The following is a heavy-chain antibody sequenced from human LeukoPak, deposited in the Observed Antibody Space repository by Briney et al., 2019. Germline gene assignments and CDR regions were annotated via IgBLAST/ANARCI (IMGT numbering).Heavy chain of an antibody. CDR1: GFTFSSYG. V-gene: IGHV3-30*18. CDR3: AKDLSWSFDY. D-gene: IGHD6-13*01. CDR2: ISYDGSEI. J-gene: IGHJ4*02. Sequence: GRSLRLSCAASGFTFSSYGMHWVRQAPGKGLEWVALISYDGSEIYYADSVKGRFTISRDNSKNTVYLQMNSLRAEDTAVYYCAKDLSWSFDYWGQGTLVTVSS.